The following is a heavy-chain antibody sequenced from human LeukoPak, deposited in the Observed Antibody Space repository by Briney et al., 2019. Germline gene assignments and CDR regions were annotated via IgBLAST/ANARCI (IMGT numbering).Heavy chain of an antibody. J-gene: IGHJ4*02. D-gene: IGHD6-13*01. CDR1: GFTFSGYS. CDR3: ARDSSFDY. CDR2: ISTAGTTV. Sequence: GGSLRLSCAASGFTFSGYSLNWVRQAPGKGLEWISYISTAGTTVYYADSVKGRFAISRDNAKNSLYLQMNSLRAEDAAVYYCARDSSFDYWGQGTLVTVSS. V-gene: IGHV3-48*04.